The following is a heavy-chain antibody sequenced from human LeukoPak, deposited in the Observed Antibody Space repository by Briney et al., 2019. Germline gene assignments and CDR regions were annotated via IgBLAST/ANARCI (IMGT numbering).Heavy chain of an antibody. Sequence: PSETLSLTCAVSGGSISSSNWWSWVRQPPGKGLEWIGEIYHSGSTNYNPSLKSRVTISVDTSKNQFSLKLSSVTAADTAVYYCATDVVVVAATDDAFDIWGQGTMVTVSS. CDR3: ATDVVVVAATDDAFDI. CDR2: IYHSGST. D-gene: IGHD2-15*01. J-gene: IGHJ3*02. V-gene: IGHV4-4*02. CDR1: GGSISSSNW.